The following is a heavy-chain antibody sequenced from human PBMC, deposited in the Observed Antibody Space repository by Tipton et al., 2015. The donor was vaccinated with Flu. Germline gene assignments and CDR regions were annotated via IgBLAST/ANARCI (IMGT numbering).Heavy chain of an antibody. Sequence: TLSLTCTVSGGSISSANYYWGWIRQPPGKGLEWIGSINYSGNTFYNPNPSLKSRLTISVDTSKNQFSLKLSSVTAADTAVYYCARYFSSDIVVAADKRWYFDFWGRGTLVTVSS. V-gene: IGHV4-39*01. CDR3: ARYFSSDIVVAADKRWYFDF. CDR1: GGSISSANYY. J-gene: IGHJ2*01. D-gene: IGHD2-2*01. CDR2: INYSGNT.